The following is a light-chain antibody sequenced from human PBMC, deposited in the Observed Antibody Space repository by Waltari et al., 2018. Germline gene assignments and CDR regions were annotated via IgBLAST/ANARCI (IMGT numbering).Light chain of an antibody. CDR3: GTWDSSLNAGV. V-gene: IGLV1-51*01. Sequence: QSVLTQPPSVSAAPGQKVNISCSGSRPNIGNNYVSWYQQFPGTAPKLLIYDNYRRPSGIPDRFSGSKSGTSATLDITGLQTGDEADYYCGTWDSSLNAGVFGGGTKLTVL. CDR2: DNY. J-gene: IGLJ3*02. CDR1: RPNIGNNY.